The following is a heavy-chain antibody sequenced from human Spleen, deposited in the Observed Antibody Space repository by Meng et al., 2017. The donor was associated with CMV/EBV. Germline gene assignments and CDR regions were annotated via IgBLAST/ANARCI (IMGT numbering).Heavy chain of an antibody. V-gene: IGHV3-73*01. CDR1: GFTFSGSA. Sequence: GESLKISCAASGFTFSGSAMHWVRQASGKGLEWVGRIRSKANSYATAYAASVKGRFTISRDDSKNTAYLQMNSLKTEDTAVYYCNYYGSGSYYPNFDYWGQGTQVTVSS. J-gene: IGHJ4*02. CDR3: NYYGSGSYYPNFDY. CDR2: IRSKANSYAT. D-gene: IGHD3-10*01.